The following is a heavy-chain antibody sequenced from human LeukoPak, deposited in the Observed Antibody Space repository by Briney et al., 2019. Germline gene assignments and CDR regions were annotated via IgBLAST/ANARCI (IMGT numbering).Heavy chain of an antibody. V-gene: IGHV4-39*07. CDR3: ARDPDYYYDSSGYY. CDR2: IYYSGST. J-gene: IGHJ4*02. Sequence: SGTLSLTCTVSGGSISSSSYYWGWIRQPPGKGLEWIGSIYYSGSTYYNPSLKSRVTISVDTSKNQFSLKLSSVTAADTAVYYCARDPDYYYDSSGYYWGQGTLVTVSS. D-gene: IGHD3-22*01. CDR1: GGSISSSSYY.